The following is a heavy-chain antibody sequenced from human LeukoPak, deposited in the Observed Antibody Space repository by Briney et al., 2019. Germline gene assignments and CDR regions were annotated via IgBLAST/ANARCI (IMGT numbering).Heavy chain of an antibody. CDR1: GFTFSSYW. D-gene: IGHD3-22*01. V-gene: IGHV3-7*01. CDR3: ARDPYYYDSSGYYS. Sequence: GGSLRLSCAASGFTFSSYWMSWVRQAPGKGLEWVANIKQDGSEKYYVDSVMGRFTISRDNAKNSLYLQMNSLRAEDTAVYYCARDPYYYDSSGYYSWGQGTLVTVSS. J-gene: IGHJ4*02. CDR2: IKQDGSEK.